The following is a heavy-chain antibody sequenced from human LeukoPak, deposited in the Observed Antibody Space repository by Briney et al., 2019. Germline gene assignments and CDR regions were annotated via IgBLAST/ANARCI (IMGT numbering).Heavy chain of an antibody. D-gene: IGHD4-17*01. V-gene: IGHV4-59*01. Sequence: SETQSLTCTVSGGSISSYYWSWIRQPPGKGLEWIGYIYYSGSTNYNPSLKSRVTISVDTSKNQFSLKLSSVTAADTAAYYCARVLSDYMCDPWGQGTLVTVSS. CDR1: GGSISSYY. CDR2: IYYSGST. J-gene: IGHJ5*02. CDR3: ARVLSDYMCDP.